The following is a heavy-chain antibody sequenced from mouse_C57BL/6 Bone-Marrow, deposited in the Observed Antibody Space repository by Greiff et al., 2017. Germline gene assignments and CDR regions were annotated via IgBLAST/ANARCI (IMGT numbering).Heavy chain of an antibody. CDR1: GFTFSDYY. V-gene: IGHV5-16*01. D-gene: IGHD1-1*01. CDR2: INCDGSST. Sequence: EVNLVESEGGLVQPGSSMKLSCTASGFTFSDYYMAWVRQVPEKGLEWVANINCDGSSTYYLDFLKSRFIISRDTAKNILYLQMSSLESEDTATYYCAREYYAFDYWGQGTTLTVSS. CDR3: AREYYAFDY. J-gene: IGHJ2*01.